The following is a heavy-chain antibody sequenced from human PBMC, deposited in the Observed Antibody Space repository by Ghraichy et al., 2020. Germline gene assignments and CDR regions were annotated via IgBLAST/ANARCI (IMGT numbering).Heavy chain of an antibody. J-gene: IGHJ5*02. V-gene: IGHV4-39*01. CDR3: ATLGRVELAGWGA. CDR2: AYYDGNT. D-gene: IGHD1-1*01. CDR1: GGSMNINSFY. Sequence: SETLSLTCTVSGGSMNINSFYWGWIRQPPGKGLEWIGMAYYDGNTYYNPSLKSRVTVSVDTSRIQSSLKLRSVTATDTAVYYCATLGRVELAGWGAWGQRTLVTVSS.